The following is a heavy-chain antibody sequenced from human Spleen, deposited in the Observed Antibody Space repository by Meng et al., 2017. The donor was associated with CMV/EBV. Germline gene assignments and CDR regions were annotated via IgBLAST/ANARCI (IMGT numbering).Heavy chain of an antibody. V-gene: IGHV4-4*02. D-gene: IGHD4-17*01. CDR2: IFHSGST. CDR3: ARVTRDYGDSYFDY. CDR1: GGSFSVTNW. Sequence: GSGGSFSVTNWWSWVRQPPGKGLEWIGEIFHSGSTNYNPSLKSRVTISIDKSKNQFSLKLSSVTAADTAVYYCARVTRDYGDSYFDYWGQGTLVTVSS. J-gene: IGHJ4*02.